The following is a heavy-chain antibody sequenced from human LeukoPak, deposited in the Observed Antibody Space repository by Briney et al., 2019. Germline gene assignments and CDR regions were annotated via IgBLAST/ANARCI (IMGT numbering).Heavy chain of an antibody. CDR1: GDSISSYY. V-gene: IGHV4-59*01. J-gene: IGHJ4*02. Sequence: SETLSLTCTVSGDSISSYYWNWIRQPPGEGLEWIGYISYSGNTNYNPSLKSRVTISLDTSKNQFSLKLSSVTAADTAVYYCATYYYDSSGYYGFDYWGQGTLVTVSS. D-gene: IGHD3-22*01. CDR2: ISYSGNT. CDR3: ATYYYDSSGYYGFDY.